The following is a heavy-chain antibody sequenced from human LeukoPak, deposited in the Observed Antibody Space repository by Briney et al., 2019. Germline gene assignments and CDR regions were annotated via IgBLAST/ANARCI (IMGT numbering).Heavy chain of an antibody. V-gene: IGHV4-59*01. CDR3: ARGLYDYVWGSYRESYYFDY. CDR2: IYYSGST. D-gene: IGHD3-16*02. Sequence: PSETQSLTCTVSGGSISSYYWSWIRQPPGKGLEWIGYIYYSGSTNYNPSLKSRVTISVDTSKNQFSLKLSSVTAADTAVYYCARGLYDYVWGSYRESYYFDYWGQGTLVTVSS. CDR1: GGSISSYY. J-gene: IGHJ4*02.